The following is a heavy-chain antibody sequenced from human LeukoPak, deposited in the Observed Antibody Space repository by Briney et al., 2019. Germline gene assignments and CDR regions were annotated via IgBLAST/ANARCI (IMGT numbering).Heavy chain of an antibody. CDR2: IIPILGIA. V-gene: IGHV1-69*02. CDR1: GGTFSSYT. Sequence: SVKVSCKASGGTFSSYTISWVRQAPGQGLEWMGRIIPILGIANYAQKFQGRVTITADKSTSTAYMELSSLRSEDTAVYYCARGLRVVPAEVWFDPWGQGTLVTVSS. CDR3: ARGLRVVPAEVWFDP. J-gene: IGHJ5*02. D-gene: IGHD2-2*01.